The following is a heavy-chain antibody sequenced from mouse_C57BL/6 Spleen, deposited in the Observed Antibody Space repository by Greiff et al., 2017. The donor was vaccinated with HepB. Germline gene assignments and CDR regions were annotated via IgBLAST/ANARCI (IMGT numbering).Heavy chain of an antibody. J-gene: IGHJ1*03. D-gene: IGHD2-2*01. CDR2: INYDGSST. Sequence: EVQLVESEGGLVQPGSSMKLSCTASGFTFSDYYMAWVRQVPEKGLEWVANINYDGSSTYYLDSLKSRFIISRDNAKNILYLQMSSLISEDTATYYCARSKVYYGYDGYFDVWGTGTTVTVSS. CDR3: ARSKVYYGYDGYFDV. V-gene: IGHV5-16*01. CDR1: GFTFSDYY.